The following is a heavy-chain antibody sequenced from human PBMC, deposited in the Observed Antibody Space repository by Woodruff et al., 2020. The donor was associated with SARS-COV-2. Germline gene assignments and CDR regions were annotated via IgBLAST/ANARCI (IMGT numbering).Heavy chain of an antibody. CDR2: SSGSYI. CDR3: AREARYYDFWSGYPVDY. J-gene: IGHJ4*02. Sequence: SSGSYIYYADSVKGRFTISRDNAKNSLYLQMNSLRAEDTAVYYCAREARYYDFWSGYPVDYWGQGTLVTVSS. D-gene: IGHD3-3*01. V-gene: IGHV3-21*01.